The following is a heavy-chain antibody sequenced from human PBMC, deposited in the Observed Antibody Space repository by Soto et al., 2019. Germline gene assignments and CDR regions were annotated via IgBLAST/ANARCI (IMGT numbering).Heavy chain of an antibody. CDR3: AITYYYGSGKNY. CDR1: GGSFSGYY. Sequence: SQTLSLTCAVYGGSFSGYYWSWIRQPPGKGLEWIGEINHSGSTNYNPSLKSRVTISVDTSKNQFSLKLSSVTAADTAVYYCAITYYYGSGKNYWGQGTLVTVSS. J-gene: IGHJ4*02. V-gene: IGHV4-34*01. D-gene: IGHD3-10*01. CDR2: INHSGST.